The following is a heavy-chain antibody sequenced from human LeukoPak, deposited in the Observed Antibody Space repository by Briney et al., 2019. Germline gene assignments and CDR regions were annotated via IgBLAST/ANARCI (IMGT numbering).Heavy chain of an antibody. CDR2: INPNSGGT. Sequence: ASVKVSCKASGYTFTGYYMHWVRQAPGQGLEWMGWINPNSGGTNYAQKFRGRVTMTRDTSISTAYMELSRLRSDDTAVYYCARSIAAAVMSFEYWGQGTLVTVSS. D-gene: IGHD6-13*01. CDR1: GYTFTGYY. J-gene: IGHJ4*02. CDR3: ARSIAAAVMSFEY. V-gene: IGHV1-2*02.